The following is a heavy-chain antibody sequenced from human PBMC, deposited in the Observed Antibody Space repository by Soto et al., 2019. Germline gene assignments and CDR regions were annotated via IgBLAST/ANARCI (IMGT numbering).Heavy chain of an antibody. J-gene: IGHJ4*02. V-gene: IGHV4-61*01. CDR2: IYNSGST. CDR1: GGSVSSANNY. Sequence: QVQLQESGPGLVKPSETLSLTCSVSGGSVSSANNYWSWVRQPPGKGLEWIGYIYNSGSTNYNPSLTRRVTISVDTSKNQFSLKLSSVTAADTAVYYCTRGRMITLDWGQGTLVTVSS. CDR3: TRGRMITLD. D-gene: IGHD3-16*01.